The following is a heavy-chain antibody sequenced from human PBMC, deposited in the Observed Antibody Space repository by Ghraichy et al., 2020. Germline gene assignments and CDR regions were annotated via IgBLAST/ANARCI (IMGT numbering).Heavy chain of an antibody. V-gene: IGHV3-53*01. CDR3: ARDDWFDP. Sequence: GALRLSCAASGFSVSDNYMSWVRQAPGKGLEWVSVIYTGGSTYYADSVKGRFTISRDNSKNTVYLQMSSLRAEDTAVYYCARDDWFDPWGRGTLVTVSS. CDR2: IYTGGST. J-gene: IGHJ5*02. CDR1: GFSVSDNY.